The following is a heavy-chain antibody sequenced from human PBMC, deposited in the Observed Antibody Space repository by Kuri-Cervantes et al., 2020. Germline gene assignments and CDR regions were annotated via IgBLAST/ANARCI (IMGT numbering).Heavy chain of an antibody. D-gene: IGHD3-10*01. CDR1: GFTFSGYY. V-gene: IGHV4-34*01. Sequence: GSLRLSCAASGFTFSGYYWSWIRQPPGKGLEWIGEINHSGSTNYNPSLKSRVTISVDTSKNQFSLKLSSVTAADTAVYYCARRAVGVTRALRDWGQGTLVTVSS. J-gene: IGHJ4*02. CDR2: INHSGST. CDR3: ARRAVGVTRALRD.